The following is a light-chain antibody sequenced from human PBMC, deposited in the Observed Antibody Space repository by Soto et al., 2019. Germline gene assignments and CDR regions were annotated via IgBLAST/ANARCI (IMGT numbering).Light chain of an antibody. Sequence: QSVLTQPPSSSASPGESASLTCTLPSDINVGGYNIYWYQQKSGSPPRYLLYYYSDSDKGQGSGVPSRFSGSKDASANTGILLISGLQSEDEADYYCMIWPSNAVVFGGGTKLTVL. CDR1: SDINVGGYN. CDR3: MIWPSNAVV. CDR2: YYSDSDK. V-gene: IGLV5-37*01. J-gene: IGLJ2*01.